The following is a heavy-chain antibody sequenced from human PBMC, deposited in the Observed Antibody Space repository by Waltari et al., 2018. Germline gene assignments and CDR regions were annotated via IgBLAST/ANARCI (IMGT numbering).Heavy chain of an antibody. J-gene: IGHJ4*02. CDR3: ASQIGGSSHSE. CDR1: TDSFSKYY. V-gene: IGHV4-59*08. CDR2: ISYIGAT. Sequence: QVQLQESGPGLVKPSETLSLTCTVSTDSFSKYYWSWIRQPPGKGLEWIGHISYIGATKYNPSLESRVTMSIDTSKKQLSLKVTSVTAADTAVYYCASQIGGSSHSEWGQGTLVTVSS. D-gene: IGHD3-16*01.